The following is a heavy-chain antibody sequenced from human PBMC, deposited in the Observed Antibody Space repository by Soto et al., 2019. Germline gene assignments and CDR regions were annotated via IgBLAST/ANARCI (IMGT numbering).Heavy chain of an antibody. J-gene: IGHJ6*02. CDR2: IIPILGIA. V-gene: IGHV1-69*02. CDR1: GGTFSSYT. D-gene: IGHD3-10*01. Sequence: SVKVSCKASGGTFSSYTISWVRQAPGQGLEWMGRIIPILGIANYAQKFQGRVTITADKSTSTAYMELSSLRSEDTAVYYCARAPSMVRGVIRDYYYYGMDVWGQ. CDR3: ARAPSMVRGVIRDYYYYGMDV.